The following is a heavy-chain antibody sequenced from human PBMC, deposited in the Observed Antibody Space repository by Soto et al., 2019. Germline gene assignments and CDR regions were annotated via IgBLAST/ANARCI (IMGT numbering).Heavy chain of an antibody. J-gene: IGHJ3*02. D-gene: IGHD6-19*01. CDR3: VKVGAWQWLGNDAFDI. CDR1: GFTFSSYA. CDR2: ISGSGGST. Sequence: PGGSLRLSCAASGFTFSSYAMSWVRQAPGKGLEWVSAISGSGGSTYYADSVKGRFTISRDNSKNTLYLQMNSLRAEDTAVYYCVKVGAWQWLGNDAFDIWGQGTMVTVSS. V-gene: IGHV3-23*01.